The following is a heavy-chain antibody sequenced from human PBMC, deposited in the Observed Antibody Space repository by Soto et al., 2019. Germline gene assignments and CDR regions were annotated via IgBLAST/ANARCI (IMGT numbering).Heavy chain of an antibody. V-gene: IGHV3-23*01. CDR3: ARKVVTHYYYYYMDV. J-gene: IGHJ6*03. D-gene: IGHD2-21*02. Sequence: EVQLLASGGGLVQPGGSLRLSCAASGFTFSSYAMSWVRQAPGKGLEWVSASSGSGGSTYYADSVKGRFTISRDNSKNTLYLQMNSLRAEDTAVYYCARKVVTHYYYYYMDVWGKGTTVTVSS. CDR2: SSGSGGST. CDR1: GFTFSSYA.